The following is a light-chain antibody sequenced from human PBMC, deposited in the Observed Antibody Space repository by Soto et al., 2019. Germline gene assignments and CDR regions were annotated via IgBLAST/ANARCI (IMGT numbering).Light chain of an antibody. Sequence: EIVMTQSPATLSVSPGERATLSCRASQSVSSNLAWYQQKPGQAPRLLIYGASTRATGIPVRFSGSGSGTEFTLTISSLQSEDFVVYYCQQYNNWWTFGQGTKLEIK. CDR3: QQYNNWWT. CDR1: QSVSSN. V-gene: IGKV3-15*01. J-gene: IGKJ1*01. CDR2: GAS.